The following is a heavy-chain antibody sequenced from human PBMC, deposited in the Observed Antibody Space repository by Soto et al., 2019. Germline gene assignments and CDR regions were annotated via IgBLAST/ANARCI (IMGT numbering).Heavy chain of an antibody. Sequence: SETLSLTCAVSAGSIGTYYWSWIRQPPGKGLEWIGDIYYSGSTIYNPSLKSRVSISVDTSKKQFSLKVTSVSAADTAVYYCSRLNIGSFDYWGQGTRLTVSS. CDR3: SRLNIGSFDY. J-gene: IGHJ4*02. CDR2: IYYSGST. V-gene: IGHV4-59*01. CDR1: AGSIGTYY. D-gene: IGHD2-15*01.